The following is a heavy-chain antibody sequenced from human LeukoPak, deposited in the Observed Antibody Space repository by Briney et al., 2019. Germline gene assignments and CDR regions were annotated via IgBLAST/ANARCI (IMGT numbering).Heavy chain of an antibody. J-gene: IGHJ6*03. CDR3: ARIRYSSSWYYYYMDV. D-gene: IGHD6-13*01. Sequence: SGPALVKPTQTLTLTCTFSGFSLSTSGMCVSWIRQPPGKALEWLARIDWGDDKYYSTSLKTRLTISKDTSKNQVVLTMTNMDPVDTATYYCARIRYSSSWYYYYMDVWGKGTTVTVSS. CDR2: IDWGDDK. CDR1: GFSLSTSGMC. V-gene: IGHV2-70*11.